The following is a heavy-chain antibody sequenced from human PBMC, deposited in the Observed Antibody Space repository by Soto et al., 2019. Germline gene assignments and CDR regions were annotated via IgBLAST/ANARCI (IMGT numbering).Heavy chain of an antibody. V-gene: IGHV3-21*01. Sequence: GGSLRLSCAASGFTFRSFTMNWVRQAPGKGLEWVSTISSNSAYIYYTDALRGRFTISRDNSKNSLHLQMNSLRAEDTAVYYCTRDASRDSSAWTWLANWGRGTLVTVSS. J-gene: IGHJ4*02. CDR3: TRDASRDSSAWTWLAN. CDR2: ISSNSAYI. CDR1: GFTFRSFT. D-gene: IGHD6-13*01.